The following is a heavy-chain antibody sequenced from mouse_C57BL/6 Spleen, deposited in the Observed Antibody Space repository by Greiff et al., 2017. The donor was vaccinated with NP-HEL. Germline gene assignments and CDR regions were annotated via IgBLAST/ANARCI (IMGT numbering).Heavy chain of an antibody. V-gene: IGHV1-64*01. CDR3: AGYYGKSYDMDY. CDR2: IHPNSGST. Sequence: QVQLQQPGAELVKPGASVKLSCKASGYTFTSYWMHWVKQRPGQGLEWIGMIHPNSGSTNYNEKFKSKATLTVDKSSSTAYMQLSSLTSEDSAVYYCAGYYGKSYDMDYWGQGTSVTVSS. CDR1: GYTFTSYW. D-gene: IGHD1-1*01. J-gene: IGHJ4*01.